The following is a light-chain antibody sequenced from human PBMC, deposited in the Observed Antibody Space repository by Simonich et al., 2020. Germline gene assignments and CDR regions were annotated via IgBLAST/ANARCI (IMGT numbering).Light chain of an antibody. CDR2: EGS. CDR1: SSDVGSYNL. CDR3: CSYAGSSTVV. J-gene: IGLJ2*01. Sequence: QSALTQPASVSGSPGQSIPISCPGTSSDVGSYNLVSWYQQHPGKAPKLMFYEGSKRPSGVSNRFSGSKSGNTASLTISGLQAEDEADYYCCSYAGSSTVVFGGGTKLTVL. V-gene: IGLV2-23*01.